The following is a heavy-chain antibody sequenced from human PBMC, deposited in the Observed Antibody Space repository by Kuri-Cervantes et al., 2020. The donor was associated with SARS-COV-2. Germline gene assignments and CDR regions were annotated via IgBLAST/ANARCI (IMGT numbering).Heavy chain of an antibody. CDR2: INPDSSGT. J-gene: IGHJ4*02. CDR3: TREGGIAVAGTGFGY. V-gene: IGHV1-2*02. D-gene: IGHD6-19*01. CDR1: GYTFTDYY. Sequence: ASVKVSCKASGYTFTDYYMHWVRQAPGQGLEWMGWINPDSSGTDYAEKFQDRVTMTRDMSISTAYMELSRLRSDDTAVYYCTREGGIAVAGTGFGYWGQGTLVTVSS.